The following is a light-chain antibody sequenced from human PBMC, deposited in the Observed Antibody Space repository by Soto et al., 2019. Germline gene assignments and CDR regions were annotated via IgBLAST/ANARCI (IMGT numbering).Light chain of an antibody. CDR3: QHYGSSPWT. Sequence: EIVLTQSAGTLSLSPGERATLSCRASQTVSGSYLAWFQQKPGQAPRLLIYDASTRAAGVRDRFSGSGSGTDFSLTINRLEPEDFAVYYCQHYGSSPWTFGQGTKVEIK. V-gene: IGKV3-20*01. J-gene: IGKJ1*01. CDR2: DAS. CDR1: QTVSGSY.